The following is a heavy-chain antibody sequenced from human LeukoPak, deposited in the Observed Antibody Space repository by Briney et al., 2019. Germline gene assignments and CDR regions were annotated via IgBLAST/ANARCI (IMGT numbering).Heavy chain of an antibody. V-gene: IGHV1-69*06. J-gene: IGHJ4*02. CDR3: AGTHYDILTGYNY. D-gene: IGHD3-9*01. CDR1: GGTFSSYA. Sequence: GSSVKVSCKASGGTFSSYAISWVRQAPGQGLEWMGRIIPIFGTANYAQKFQGRVTITADKSTSTGYMELSSLRSEDTAVYYCAGTHYDILTGYNYWGQGTLVTVSS. CDR2: IIPIFGTA.